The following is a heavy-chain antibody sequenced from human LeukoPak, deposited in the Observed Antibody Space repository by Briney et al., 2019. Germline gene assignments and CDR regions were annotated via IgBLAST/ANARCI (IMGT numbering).Heavy chain of an antibody. CDR2: IYYSGST. V-gene: IGHV4-59*08. CDR1: GGSISSYY. CDR3: AAIPQPWLVWWYFDY. Sequence: SETLSLTCIVSGGSISSYYWSWLRQPPGKGLEWIGYIYYSGSTNYNPSLKSRVTISVDTSKNQFSLKLSSVTAADTAVYYCAAIPQPWLVWWYFDYWGQGTLVTVSS. J-gene: IGHJ4*02. D-gene: IGHD6-19*01.